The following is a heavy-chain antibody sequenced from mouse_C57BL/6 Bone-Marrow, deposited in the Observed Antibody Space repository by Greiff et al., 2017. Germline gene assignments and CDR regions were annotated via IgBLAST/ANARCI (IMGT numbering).Heavy chain of an antibody. Sequence: EVQLVESEGGLVQPGSSMKLSCTASGFTFSDYYMAWVRQVPEKGLEWVGNINYDGSSTYYLDSLKSRFIISGDNAKNILYLQMSSLKSEDTATYYCARDDDVRIAYWGQGTLVTVSA. V-gene: IGHV5-16*01. CDR2: INYDGSST. CDR3: ARDDDVRIAY. CDR1: GFTFSDYY. J-gene: IGHJ3*01. D-gene: IGHD2-3*01.